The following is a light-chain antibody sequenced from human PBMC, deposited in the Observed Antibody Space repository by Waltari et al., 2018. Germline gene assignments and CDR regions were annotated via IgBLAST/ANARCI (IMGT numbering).Light chain of an antibody. V-gene: IGKV3-15*01. Sequence: EIVMTQSPATLSVSPGERATLSCRASQSVSSNLAWYQRNPGQAPRLLIYGASTRATGIPARFSCSGSGTEFTLTISSLQSEDFAVYYCQQYNNWPPTWTFGQGTKVEIK. J-gene: IGKJ1*01. CDR1: QSVSSN. CDR2: GAS. CDR3: QQYNNWPPTWT.